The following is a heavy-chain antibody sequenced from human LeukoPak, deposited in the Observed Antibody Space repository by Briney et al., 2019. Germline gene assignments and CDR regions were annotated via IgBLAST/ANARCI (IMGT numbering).Heavy chain of an antibody. J-gene: IGHJ4*02. CDR1: GXTVSSNF. CDR3: ALGLVTDY. D-gene: IGHD3-9*01. Sequence: GGSLRLSCAASGXTVSSNFMSWVRQAPGKGLEWVSVIYSGGSAYYADSVKGRFTISRDNSKNTLYLQMNSLRVEDTAVYYCALGLVTDYWGQGTLVTVSS. V-gene: IGHV3-66*01. CDR2: IYSGGSA.